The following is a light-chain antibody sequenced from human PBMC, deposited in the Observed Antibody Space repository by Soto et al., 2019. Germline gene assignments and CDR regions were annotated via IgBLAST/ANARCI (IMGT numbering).Light chain of an antibody. CDR2: WAS. CDR1: QSVLYSSNNKNY. V-gene: IGKV4-1*01. J-gene: IGKJ1*01. CDR3: QQYFNTPWT. Sequence: EIVVTQSPDTLAVSLGERATINCKSSQSVLYSSNNKNYLAWYRQKPGQPPELLIYWASTRESGVPDRISGSGSETDFTLTITSLQAEDVAIYYCQQYFNTPWTFGQGTKVEIK.